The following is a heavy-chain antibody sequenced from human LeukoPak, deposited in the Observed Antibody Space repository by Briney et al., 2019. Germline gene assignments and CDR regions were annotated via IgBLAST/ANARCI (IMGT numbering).Heavy chain of an antibody. CDR1: GFTVSSKY. J-gene: IGHJ4*02. Sequence: EGSLRLSCAASGFTVSSKYMNWVRQAPRKGLEWVSAIYSGGSTYYADSVKGRFTISRDSSKNTLYLQMNSLRAEDTAVYYCDFEYSSSSGFDYWGQGTLVTVSS. CDR2: IYSGGST. D-gene: IGHD6-6*01. V-gene: IGHV3-53*05. CDR3: DFEYSSSSGFDY.